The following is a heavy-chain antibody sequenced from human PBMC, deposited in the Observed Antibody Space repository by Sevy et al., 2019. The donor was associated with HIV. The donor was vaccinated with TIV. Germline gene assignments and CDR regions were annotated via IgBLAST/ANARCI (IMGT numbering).Heavy chain of an antibody. J-gene: IGHJ4*02. Sequence: GGSLRLSCAVSGFRFSHYAFHCVRQAPGKGLEWVSLISYDGTYKYYADSLKGRFTILRDNSKNTLYLQMNSLRGNDTAVYYCARVAVSYCTEDCYRRVDYWGPGALVTVSS. CDR1: GFRFSHYA. CDR2: ISYDGTYK. V-gene: IGHV3-30-3*01. D-gene: IGHD2-8*02. CDR3: ARVAVSYCTEDCYRRVDY.